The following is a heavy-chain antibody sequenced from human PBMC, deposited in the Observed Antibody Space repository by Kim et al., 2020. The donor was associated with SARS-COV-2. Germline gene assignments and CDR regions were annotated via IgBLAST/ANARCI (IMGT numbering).Heavy chain of an antibody. CDR2: INPNSGGT. CDR1: GYTFTGYY. Sequence: ASVKVSCKASGYTFTGYYMHWVRQAPGQGLEWMGRINPNSGGTNYAQKFQGRVTMTRDTSISTAYMELSRLRSDDTAVYYCARDSRSSCWSDYWGQGTLVTVSS. J-gene: IGHJ4*02. V-gene: IGHV1-2*06. D-gene: IGHD6-19*01. CDR3: ARDSRSSCWSDY.